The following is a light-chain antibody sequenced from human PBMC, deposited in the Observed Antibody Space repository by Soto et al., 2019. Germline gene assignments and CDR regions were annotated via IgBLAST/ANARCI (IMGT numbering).Light chain of an antibody. CDR2: GAS. Sequence: ELVMTQSPATLSVSPGERVTLSCRASESISTNLVWYQQKPGQAPRLLIYGASSRATGIPARFSGSGSGTDFTLTISSLEPEDFAVYYCQQRNNWPSTTFGPGTKVDNK. CDR1: ESISTN. CDR3: QQRNNWPSTT. V-gene: IGKV3-15*01. J-gene: IGKJ3*01.